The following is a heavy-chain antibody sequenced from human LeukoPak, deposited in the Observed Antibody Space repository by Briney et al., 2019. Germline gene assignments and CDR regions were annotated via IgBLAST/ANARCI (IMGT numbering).Heavy chain of an antibody. CDR3: ARSGNSYGHDF. V-gene: IGHV3-21*01. J-gene: IGHJ4*02. CDR1: GFTFSSYW. Sequence: GGSLRLSCAASGFTFSSYWMNWVRQAPGKGLEWVSSITSSSNYITYADSVRGRFTVSRDNAKSSLYLQMNSLRAEDTAVYYCARSGNSYGHDFWGQGTLVTVSS. D-gene: IGHD5-18*01. CDR2: ITSSSNYI.